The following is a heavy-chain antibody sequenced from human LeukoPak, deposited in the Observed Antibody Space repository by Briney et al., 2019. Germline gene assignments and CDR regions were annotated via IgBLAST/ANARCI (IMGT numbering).Heavy chain of an antibody. CDR1: GFSFSRYY. D-gene: IGHD1-26*01. CDR3: TRAVGLGPGAHFDQ. J-gene: IGHJ4*02. CDR2: IPTSGISV. V-gene: IGHV3-11*01. Sequence: KPGGSLRLSCAASGFSFSRYYMSWVRQTPGKALEWISYIPTSGISVQYADSVRGRFTASRVDAKNSLHLQMDSLRVEDTAVYYCTRAVGLGPGAHFDQWGQGALVIVSS.